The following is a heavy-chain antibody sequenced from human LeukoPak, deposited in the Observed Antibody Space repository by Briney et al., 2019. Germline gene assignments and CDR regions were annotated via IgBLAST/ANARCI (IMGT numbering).Heavy chain of an antibody. J-gene: IGHJ4*02. Sequence: PGGSLRLSCVASRFTFSNYWMSWVRQAPGKGPEWVANIKQDGSEKYYVDSVKGRFTISRDNAKNSLYLQMDSLRADDTAVYYCARDKIVGATLFDCWGQGTLVTVSS. V-gene: IGHV3-7*01. CDR1: RFTFSNYW. CDR2: IKQDGSEK. D-gene: IGHD1-26*01. CDR3: ARDKIVGATLFDC.